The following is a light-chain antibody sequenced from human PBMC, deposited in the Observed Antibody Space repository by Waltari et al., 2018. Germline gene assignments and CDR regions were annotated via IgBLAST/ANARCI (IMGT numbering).Light chain of an antibody. CDR3: QQYDTSRT. CDR1: QTISSNY. V-gene: IGKV3-20*01. Sequence: EIVLTQSPGTVSLSPGDRATLSCRASQTISSNYLAWFQQKPGRAPRLLIYSISTRATRIPDRFSGSGSGTDFTLTIARLEPEDFAVYYCQQYDTSRTFGQGTKVEIK. CDR2: SIS. J-gene: IGKJ1*01.